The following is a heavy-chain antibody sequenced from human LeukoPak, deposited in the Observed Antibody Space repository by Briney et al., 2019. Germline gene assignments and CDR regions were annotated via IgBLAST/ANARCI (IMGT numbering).Heavy chain of an antibody. CDR3: ARDRLAGSYYFDY. V-gene: IGHV3-30-3*01. CDR2: ISYDGSNK. J-gene: IGHJ4*02. D-gene: IGHD6-6*01. CDR1: GFTFSSYA. Sequence: GGSLRLSCAASGFTFSSYAMHWVRQAPGKGLEWVAVISYDGSNKYYADSVKGRFTISRDNSKNTLYLQMNSLRAEDTAVYYCARDRLAGSYYFDYWGQGTLVTVSS.